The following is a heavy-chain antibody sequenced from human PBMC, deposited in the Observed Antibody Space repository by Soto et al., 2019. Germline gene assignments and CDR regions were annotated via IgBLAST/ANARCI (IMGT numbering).Heavy chain of an antibody. CDR2: INPSGGST. V-gene: IGHV1-46*01. Sequence: ASVKVSCKASGYTFTSYYMHWVRQAPGQGLEWMGIINPSGGSTSYAQKFQGRVTMTRDTSTSTVYMELSSLRSEDTAVYYCARDIYEAPESSSCFDYWGQGTLVTVSS. CDR3: ARDIYEAPESSSCFDY. D-gene: IGHD6-13*01. CDR1: GYTFTSYY. J-gene: IGHJ4*02.